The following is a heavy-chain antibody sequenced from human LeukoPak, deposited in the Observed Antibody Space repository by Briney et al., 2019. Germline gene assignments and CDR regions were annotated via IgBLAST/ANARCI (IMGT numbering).Heavy chain of an antibody. Sequence: ASVKVSCKASGGTFSSYAISWVRQAPGQGLEWMGGIIPIFGTANYAQKFQGRVTITADESTSTAYMELSSLRSEDTAVYYCARVPPIYGDYYYYGMDVWGKGTTVTVSS. CDR2: IIPIFGTA. D-gene: IGHD4-17*01. CDR3: ARVPPIYGDYYYYGMDV. V-gene: IGHV1-69*13. CDR1: GGTFSSYA. J-gene: IGHJ6*04.